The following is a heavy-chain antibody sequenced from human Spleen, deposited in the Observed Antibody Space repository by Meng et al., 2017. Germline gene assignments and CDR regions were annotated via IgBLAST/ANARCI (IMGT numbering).Heavy chain of an antibody. D-gene: IGHD3-22*01. CDR2: ISYDGSNK. V-gene: IGHV3-30*04. J-gene: IGHJ4*02. CDR3: TRDQFYYDSSGFDVDY. Sequence: GESLKISCAASGFSFSSYAMSWVRRAPGKGLEWVAVISYDGSNKYYADSVKGRFTISRDNSKNTLYLQMNSLRAEDTAVYYCTRDQFYYDSSGFDVDYWGQGTLVTVSS. CDR1: GFSFSSYA.